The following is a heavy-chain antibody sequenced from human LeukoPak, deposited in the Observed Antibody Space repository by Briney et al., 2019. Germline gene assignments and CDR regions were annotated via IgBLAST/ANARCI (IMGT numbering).Heavy chain of an antibody. CDR2: ISAYNGNT. J-gene: IGHJ4*02. D-gene: IGHD2-2*02. CDR3: AKSDCSSTSCYTLGLDY. CDR1: GYTFTSYG. V-gene: IGHV1-18*01. Sequence: ASVKVSCKASGYTFTSYGISWVRQAPGQGLEWMGWISAYNGNTNYAQKLQGRVTMTTDTSTSTAYMELRSLRSDDTAVYYCAKSDCSSTSCYTLGLDYWGQGTLVTVSS.